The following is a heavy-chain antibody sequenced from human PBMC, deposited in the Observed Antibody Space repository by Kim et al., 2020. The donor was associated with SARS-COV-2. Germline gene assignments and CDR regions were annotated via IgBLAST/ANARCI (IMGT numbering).Heavy chain of an antibody. CDR1: GYTFTSYA. D-gene: IGHD3-22*01. Sequence: ASVKVSCQASGYTFTSYAMHWVRQAPGQRLAWMGWINAGNGNTKYSQKFQGRVTITRDTSASTDYMELSSLRSEDTAVYYCARDQYYYDSSGYSDAFDIWGQGTMVTVSS. J-gene: IGHJ3*02. CDR3: ARDQYYYDSSGYSDAFDI. CDR2: INAGNGNT. V-gene: IGHV1-3*01.